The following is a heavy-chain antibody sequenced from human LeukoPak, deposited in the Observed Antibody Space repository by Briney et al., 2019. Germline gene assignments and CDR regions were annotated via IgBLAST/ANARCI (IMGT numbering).Heavy chain of an antibody. CDR1: GYTFTAYY. D-gene: IGHD1/OR15-1a*01. Sequence: ASVNVSCKASGYTFTAYYIHWVRQAPGQGLEWMGWINPNSGGTNYAQKFQGRVTMTRDTSISTAYMELSRLRSDDTAVYDCARDLGQTNYWGQGTLVTVSS. J-gene: IGHJ4*02. V-gene: IGHV1-2*02. CDR2: INPNSGGT. CDR3: ARDLGQTNY.